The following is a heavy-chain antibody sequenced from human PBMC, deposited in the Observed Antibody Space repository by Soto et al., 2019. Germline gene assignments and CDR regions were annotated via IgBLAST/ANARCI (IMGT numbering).Heavy chain of an antibody. V-gene: IGHV3-48*02. Sequence: LRLSCAASGFTFNSYSMNWVRQAPGKGLEWLAYISSSSSTIYYADSVKGRFTISRDNAKNSLYLQMNSLRDEDTAVYYCARGGITIIILPVGWGQGTLVTVSS. J-gene: IGHJ4*02. CDR3: ARGGITIIILPVG. CDR2: ISSSSSTI. D-gene: IGHD3-22*01. CDR1: GFTFNSYS.